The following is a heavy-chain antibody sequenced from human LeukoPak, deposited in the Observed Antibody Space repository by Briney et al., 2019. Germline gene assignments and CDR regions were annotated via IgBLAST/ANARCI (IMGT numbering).Heavy chain of an antibody. Sequence: GGSLRLSCAASGFTFSSYGMHWVRQAPGKGLEWVAFIRYDGSNKYYADSVKGRFTISRDNSKNTLYLQMNSLRAEDTAVYYCAKGSPPSITIFGVVNYWGQGTLVTVSS. J-gene: IGHJ4*02. V-gene: IGHV3-30*02. D-gene: IGHD3-3*01. CDR1: GFTFSSYG. CDR3: AKGSPPSITIFGVVNY. CDR2: IRYDGSNK.